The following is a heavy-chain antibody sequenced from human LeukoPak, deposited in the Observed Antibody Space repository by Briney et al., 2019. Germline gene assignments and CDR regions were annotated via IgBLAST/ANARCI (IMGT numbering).Heavy chain of an antibody. D-gene: IGHD6-19*01. CDR2: INAGNGNT. Sequence: ASVKVSCKASGYTFTSYAMHWVRQAPGQRLEWMGWINAGNGNTKYSQKFQGRVIITRDTSASTAYMELSSLRSEDTAVYYCARDGGSGWYRYWGQGTLVTVSS. CDR3: ARDGGSGWYRY. J-gene: IGHJ4*02. CDR1: GYTFTSYA. V-gene: IGHV1-3*01.